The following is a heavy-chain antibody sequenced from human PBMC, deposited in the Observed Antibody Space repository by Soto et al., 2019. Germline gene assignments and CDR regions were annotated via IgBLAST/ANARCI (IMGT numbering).Heavy chain of an antibody. CDR1: GGTFSSYA. D-gene: IGHD4-4*01. V-gene: IGHV1-69*01. Sequence: QVQLVQSGAEVKKPGSSVKVSCKASGGTFSSYAISWVRQAPGQGLEWMGGIIPIFGTANYAQKFQGRVTITAHESTITADIELSSLRSEDTAVYYCARGTCYSNRPLPIRHDYDYGMDVWGQGTTVTVSS. J-gene: IGHJ6*02. CDR3: ARGTCYSNRPLPIRHDYDYGMDV. CDR2: IIPIFGTA.